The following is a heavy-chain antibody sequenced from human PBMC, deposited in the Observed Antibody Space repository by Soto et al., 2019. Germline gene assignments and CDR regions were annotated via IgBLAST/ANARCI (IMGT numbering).Heavy chain of an antibody. CDR3: ARGLFPFDS. CDR2: INHSGST. Sequence: PSETLSLTCAVYGGSFSGYYWSWIRQPPGKGLEWIGEINHSGSTNYNPSLKSRVTISVDTSKNQFSLKLSSVTATDTAVYYCARGLFPFDSWGLGTLVTVSS. CDR1: GGSFSGYY. D-gene: IGHD3-10*02. V-gene: IGHV4-34*01. J-gene: IGHJ4*01.